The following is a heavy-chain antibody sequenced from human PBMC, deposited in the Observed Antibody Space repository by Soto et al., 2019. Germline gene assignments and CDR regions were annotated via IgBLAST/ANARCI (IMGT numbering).Heavy chain of an antibody. D-gene: IGHD3-3*02. J-gene: IGHJ4*02. CDR2: INHSGST. V-gene: IGHV4-34*01. CDR1: GGSFSGYY. CDR3: AARHFWSRPWTDRRLDY. Sequence: SETLSLTCAVYGGSFSGYYWSWIRQPPGKGLEWIGEINHSGSTTYNPSLTSRVTISVDKPKNHFSLKLTSVTAADTAVYYCAARHFWSRPWTDRRLDYWGQGTLVTVSS.